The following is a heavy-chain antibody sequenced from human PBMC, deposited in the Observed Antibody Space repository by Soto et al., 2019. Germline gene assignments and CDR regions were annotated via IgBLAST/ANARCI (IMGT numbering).Heavy chain of an antibody. Sequence: GGSMRLSSAASGFNVSSNYMSWVRQAPGKGLEWLSVIYSGGSTYYAESVKGRFTISRDNSKNTLNLQMNALRVEDTAVYYCARGPHVGISTSWGQGTLVTVSS. V-gene: IGHV3-53*01. D-gene: IGHD2-2*01. CDR3: ARGPHVGISTS. CDR2: IYSGGST. CDR1: GFNVSSNY. J-gene: IGHJ4*02.